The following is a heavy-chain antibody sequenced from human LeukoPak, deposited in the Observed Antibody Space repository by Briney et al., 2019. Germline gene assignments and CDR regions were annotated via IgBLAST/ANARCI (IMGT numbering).Heavy chain of an antibody. Sequence: SETLSLTCTVSGGSISSYYWSWIRQPAGKGLEWIGRIHTSGSTNYNASLKSRLTMSVDTPKNQFSLNLTSVTAADTAVYYCAREYGSSRIFDYWGKGTLVTVSS. V-gene: IGHV4-4*07. CDR3: AREYGSSRIFDY. D-gene: IGHD6-13*01. CDR1: GGSISSYY. CDR2: IHTSGST. J-gene: IGHJ4*02.